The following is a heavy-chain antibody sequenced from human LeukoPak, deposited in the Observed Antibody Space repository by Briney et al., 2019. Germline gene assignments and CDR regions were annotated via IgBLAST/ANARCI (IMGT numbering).Heavy chain of an antibody. J-gene: IGHJ6*03. D-gene: IGHD3-3*01. Sequence: SETLSLTCTISGGSMRYENYDWGWIRQPPGKGLEWIGSIFYSGSADYNPSLQSRVTMSIETSNNQLSLKLSSVTAADTAVYYCARHFHYDFWSGYYRQNRQNRDHYYYMDVWGKGTTVTVSS. CDR1: GGSMRYENYD. CDR3: ARHFHYDFWSGYYRQNRQNRDHYYYMDV. CDR2: IFYSGSA. V-gene: IGHV4-39*01.